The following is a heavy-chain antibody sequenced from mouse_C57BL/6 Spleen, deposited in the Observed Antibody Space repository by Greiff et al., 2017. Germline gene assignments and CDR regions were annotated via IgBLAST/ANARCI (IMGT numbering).Heavy chain of an antibody. CDR3: ARLYDDYHGYFDY. Sequence: EVQVVESGGGLVQPGGSLSLSCAASGFTFTDYYMSWVRQPPGKALEWLGFIRNKANGYTTEYGASVKGRFTITRDNSQSILYLQMNALRAEDSATYYCARLYDDYHGYFDYWGQGTTLTVSS. J-gene: IGHJ2*01. CDR1: GFTFTDYY. V-gene: IGHV7-3*01. CDR2: IRNKANGYTT. D-gene: IGHD2-4*01.